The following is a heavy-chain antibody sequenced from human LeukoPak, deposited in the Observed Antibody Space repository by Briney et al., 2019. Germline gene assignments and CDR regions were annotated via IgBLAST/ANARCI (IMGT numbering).Heavy chain of an antibody. CDR3: ARDRGGATSPSDY. CDR2: INPSGGST. Sequence: ASVKVSCKAFGYTFTSYYMHWVRQAPGQGLEWMGIINPSGGSTSYAQKFQGRVTMTRDTSTGTVYMELSSLRSEDTAVYYCARDRGGATSPSDYWGQGTLVTVSS. D-gene: IGHD1-26*01. J-gene: IGHJ4*02. CDR1: GYTFTSYY. V-gene: IGHV1-46*03.